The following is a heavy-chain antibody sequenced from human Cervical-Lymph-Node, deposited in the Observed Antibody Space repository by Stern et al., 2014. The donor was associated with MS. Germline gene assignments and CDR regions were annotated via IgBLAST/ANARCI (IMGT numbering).Heavy chain of an antibody. CDR3: ARDQGWELKD. J-gene: IGHJ4*02. Sequence: EVQLVESGGGLVQPGGSLRLSCAASGFTFSSYWMHWVRQAPGKGLVWVSRINTDGSNTIYADSVKGRFTISRDNAKSTLFLQMNSLRAEDTAVYYCARDQGWELKDWGQGTLVTVSS. D-gene: IGHD1-26*01. CDR1: GFTFSSYW. CDR2: INTDGSNT. V-gene: IGHV3-74*01.